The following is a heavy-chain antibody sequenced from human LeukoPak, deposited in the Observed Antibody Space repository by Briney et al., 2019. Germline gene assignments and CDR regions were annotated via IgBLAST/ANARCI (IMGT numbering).Heavy chain of an antibody. CDR3: AKDPIYYYYGSGSSFDY. CDR2: IRYDGSNK. V-gene: IGHV3-30*02. Sequence: PGGSLRLSCAASGFTFSSYGMHWVRQAPGKGLEWVAFIRYDGSNKYYAASVTGRFTISRDNYKNTLYLQMNSLRAEDTAVYYCAKDPIYYYYGSGSSFDYWGQGTLVTVSS. J-gene: IGHJ4*02. CDR1: GFTFSSYG. D-gene: IGHD3-10*01.